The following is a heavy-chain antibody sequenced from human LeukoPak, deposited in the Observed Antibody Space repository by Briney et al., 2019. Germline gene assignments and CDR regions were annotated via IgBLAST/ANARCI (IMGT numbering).Heavy chain of an antibody. D-gene: IGHD5-24*01. V-gene: IGHV4-34*01. J-gene: IGHJ4*02. CDR2: INHSGST. Sequence: SETLSLTCAAYGGSFSGYYWSWIRQPPGKGLEWIGEINHSGSTNYNPSLKSRVTISVDTSKNQFSLKLSSVTAADTAVYYCAAPREDGYNYFDYWGQGTLVTVSS. CDR3: AAPREDGYNYFDY. CDR1: GGSFSGYY.